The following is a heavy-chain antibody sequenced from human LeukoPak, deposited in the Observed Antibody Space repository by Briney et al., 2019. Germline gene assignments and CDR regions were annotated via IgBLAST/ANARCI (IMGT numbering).Heavy chain of an antibody. CDR2: IYSGGST. CDR1: GFTVSSNY. CDR3: ARAMGVGGYYYDY. J-gene: IGHJ4*02. D-gene: IGHD3-22*01. Sequence: GGSLRLSCAASGFTVSSNYMSWVRQAPGKGLEWVSVIYSGGSTYYADSVKGRFTISRDNSKNTLFLQMNSLRAEDTAVYYCARAMGVGGYYYDYWGQGTLVTASS. V-gene: IGHV3-53*01.